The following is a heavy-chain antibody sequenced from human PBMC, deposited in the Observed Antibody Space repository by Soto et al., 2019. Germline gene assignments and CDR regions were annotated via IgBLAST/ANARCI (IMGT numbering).Heavy chain of an antibody. J-gene: IGHJ4*02. V-gene: IGHV3-9*01. CDR1: GFKFDDYG. CDR3: AKGVDYDFWSGLDY. D-gene: IGHD3-3*01. Sequence: EVQVVESGGGLAQPGRSLSLSCAASGFKFDDYGMNWVRQAPGKGLEWVSGISWNSGNLDYADSVKVRFTISRDNAKNSLYLQMNSLRTEDTALYYCAKGVDYDFWSGLDYWGQGTLVTVSS. CDR2: ISWNSGNL.